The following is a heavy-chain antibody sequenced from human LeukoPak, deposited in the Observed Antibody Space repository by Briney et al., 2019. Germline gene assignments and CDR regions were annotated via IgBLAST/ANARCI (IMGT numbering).Heavy chain of an antibody. CDR3: AKDQRVQLWLLDAFDI. CDR1: GFTFSSYA. J-gene: IGHJ3*02. V-gene: IGHV3-23*01. CDR2: ISGSGGST. D-gene: IGHD5-18*01. Sequence: PGGYLRLSCAASGFTFSSYAMSWVRQAPGKGLEWVSAISGSGGSTYYADSVKGRFTISRDNSKNTLYLQMNSLRAEDTAVYYCAKDQRVQLWLLDAFDIWGQGTMVTVSS.